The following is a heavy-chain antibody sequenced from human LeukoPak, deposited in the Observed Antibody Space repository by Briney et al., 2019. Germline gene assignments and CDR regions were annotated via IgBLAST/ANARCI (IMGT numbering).Heavy chain of an antibody. J-gene: IGHJ4*02. CDR3: ARESAVGYGSFDY. CDR2: IRGDGRET. CDR1: GFTFGAYY. Sequence: GESLRLPCAASGFTFGAYYMSWVRQAPGKGLEWVANIRGDGRETFYADSLRGRSSIFRDNARNSVSLQMNSLSAEDTGVYYCARESAVGYGSFDYWGQGTLVTVSS. V-gene: IGHV3-7*03. D-gene: IGHD6-19*01.